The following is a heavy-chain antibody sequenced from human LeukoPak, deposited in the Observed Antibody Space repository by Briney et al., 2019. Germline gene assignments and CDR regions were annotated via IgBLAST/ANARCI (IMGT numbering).Heavy chain of an antibody. J-gene: IGHJ3*02. CDR3: ARVRGGHWYAFDI. D-gene: IGHD3-10*01. CDR2: IKNRYNNWST. CDR1: GFTFSGSF. V-gene: IGHV3-72*01. Sequence: GGSLRLSCAASGFTFSGSFMDWVRKAPGMGLEWVGRIKNRYNNWSTEYAASVRSRFIISGDDSKNSLYLQMNSLKADDTAVYYCARVRGGHWYAFDIWGQGTMVTVSS.